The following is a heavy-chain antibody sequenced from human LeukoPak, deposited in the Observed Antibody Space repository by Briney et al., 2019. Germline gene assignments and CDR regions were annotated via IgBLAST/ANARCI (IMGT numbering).Heavy chain of an antibody. CDR3: AKLLLD. Sequence: GGSLRLSCAASGFTLSSSAMSWVRQAPGKGLEWVSVMTEGGATYYADSVGGRFTISRDNSKNMLYLQMNSLRAEDTAVYYCAKLLLDWGQGTLVTVSS. J-gene: IGHJ4*02. CDR2: MTEGGAT. D-gene: IGHD3-22*01. CDR1: GFTLSSSA. V-gene: IGHV3-23*01.